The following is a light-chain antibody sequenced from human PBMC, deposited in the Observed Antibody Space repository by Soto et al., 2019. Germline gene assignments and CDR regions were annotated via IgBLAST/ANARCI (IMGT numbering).Light chain of an antibody. CDR3: QQYGSSPLT. Sequence: ILMTQSPASLSVSPGERATLSCRASQNIYSNIAWYQQRPGQAPKVLIYRASSRATGIPDRFSGSGSGTDFTLTISRLEPEDFAVYYCQQYGSSPLTFGGGTKVEIK. CDR1: QNIYSN. V-gene: IGKV3-20*01. CDR2: RAS. J-gene: IGKJ4*01.